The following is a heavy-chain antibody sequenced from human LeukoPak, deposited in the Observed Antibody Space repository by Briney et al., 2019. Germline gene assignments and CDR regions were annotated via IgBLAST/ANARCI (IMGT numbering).Heavy chain of an antibody. CDR3: ARDSSEKSSSWPYYFDY. V-gene: IGHV3-21*01. D-gene: IGHD6-13*01. Sequence: GGSLRLSCAASGFTFSSYNMNWVRQAPGKGLEWVSSITSSSSYIYYADSVKGRFTISRDNAKNSLYLQMNSLRAEDTAVYYCARDSSEKSSSWPYYFDYWGQGTLVTVSS. CDR2: ITSSSSYI. CDR1: GFTFSSYN. J-gene: IGHJ4*02.